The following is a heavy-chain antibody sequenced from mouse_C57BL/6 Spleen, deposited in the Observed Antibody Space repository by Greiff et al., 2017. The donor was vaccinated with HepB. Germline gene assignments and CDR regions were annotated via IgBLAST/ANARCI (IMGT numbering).Heavy chain of an antibody. CDR1: GYTFTSYW. CDR3: ARSPVYSNSGY. J-gene: IGHJ2*01. V-gene: IGHV1-59*01. CDR2: IDPSDSYT. Sequence: QVQLKQPGAELVRPGTSVKLSCKASGYTFTSYWMHWVKQRPGQGLEWIGVIDPSDSYTNYNQKFKGKATLTVDTSSSTAYMQLSSLTSEDSAVYYCARSPVYSNSGYWGQGTTLTVSS. D-gene: IGHD2-5*01.